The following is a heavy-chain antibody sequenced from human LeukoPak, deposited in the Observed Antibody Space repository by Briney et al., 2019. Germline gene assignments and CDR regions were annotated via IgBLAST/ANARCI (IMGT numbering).Heavy chain of an antibody. CDR3: ARERATSFDY. Sequence: PGGSLRLSCAASGFTLSSYWMHWVRQAPGKGLVWVSRINSEGSSTGYADSVKGRFTISRDNAKNTLYLQMSNLRAEDTAVYYCARERATSFDYGGEGTLVTVSA. V-gene: IGHV3-74*01. CDR1: GFTLSSYW. CDR2: INSEGSST. J-gene: IGHJ4*02.